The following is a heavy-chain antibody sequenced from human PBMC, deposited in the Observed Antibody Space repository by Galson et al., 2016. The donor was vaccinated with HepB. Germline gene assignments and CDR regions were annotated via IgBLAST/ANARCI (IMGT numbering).Heavy chain of an antibody. CDR1: GFTFSSFS. D-gene: IGHD6-19*01. J-gene: IGHJ4*02. CDR2: ITGNGGSL. CDR3: AKRITSVWQWLAAFDF. V-gene: IGHV3-23*01. Sequence: SLRLSCAASGFTFSSFSMVWVRQAPGKGLEWVAFITGNGGSLFYADSVKGRFTISRDNLENTVYLQMNNMRAEDTAVYYCAKRITSVWQWLAAFDFWGRGTRVTVSS.